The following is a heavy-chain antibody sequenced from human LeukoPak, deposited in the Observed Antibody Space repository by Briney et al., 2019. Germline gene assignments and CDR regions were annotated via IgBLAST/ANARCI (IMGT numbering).Heavy chain of an antibody. CDR1: GFTFSSYG. Sequence: GGSLRLSCAASGFTFSSYGMHWVRQAPGKGLEWVAVIWYDGSNKYYADSVKGRFTISRDNSKNTLYLQMNSLRAEDTAVYYCARDPDYGGNSRVGYYYYYMDVWGKGTTVTVSS. CDR3: ARDPDYGGNSRVGYYYYYMDV. D-gene: IGHD4-23*01. J-gene: IGHJ6*03. CDR2: IWYDGSNK. V-gene: IGHV3-33*01.